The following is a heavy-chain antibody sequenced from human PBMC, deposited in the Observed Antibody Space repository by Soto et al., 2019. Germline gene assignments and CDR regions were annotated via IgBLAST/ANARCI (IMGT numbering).Heavy chain of an antibody. V-gene: IGHV3-7*01. CDR1: GFTFSSYW. Sequence: GGSLRLSCAASGFTFSSYWMSWVRQAPGKGLEWVANIKQDGSEKYYVDSVKGRFTISRDNAKNSLYLQMNSLRAEDTAVYYCARDRGYCSSTSCYESGAFDIWGQGTMVTVSS. CDR3: ARDRGYCSSTSCYESGAFDI. J-gene: IGHJ3*02. CDR2: IKQDGSEK. D-gene: IGHD2-2*01.